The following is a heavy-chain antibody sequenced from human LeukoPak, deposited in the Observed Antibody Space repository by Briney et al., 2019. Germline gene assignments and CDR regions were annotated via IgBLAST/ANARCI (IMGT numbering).Heavy chain of an antibody. V-gene: IGHV3-15*07. J-gene: IGHJ4*02. D-gene: IGHD6-19*01. Sequence: GGSLRLSCAASGFTFSRYWMYWVRQAPGKGLEWVGHIKKKSDGGTIDYAAPVKGRFTISRDDSKDTLYLQMNSLKTEDTAIYFCTTVQQWLAQALGYWGRGTLVTVSS. CDR1: GFTFSRYW. CDR2: IKKKSDGGTI. CDR3: TTVQQWLAQALGY.